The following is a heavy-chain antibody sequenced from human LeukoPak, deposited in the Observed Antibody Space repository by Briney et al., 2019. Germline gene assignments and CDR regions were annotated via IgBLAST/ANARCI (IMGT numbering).Heavy chain of an antibody. Sequence: SETLSLTCTVSGVSMSNYYWSWIRPPPGKGLEWIGYIYYSGSTNCNPPLKSRVTISLDTSKNHFSLKLSSVTAADTAVYYCARGLVTRVGLSTYCGQGSLVNVSS. J-gene: IGHJ4*02. CDR2: IYYSGST. V-gene: IGHV4-59*12. CDR1: GVSMSNYY. CDR3: ARGLVTRVGLSTY. D-gene: IGHD1-26*01.